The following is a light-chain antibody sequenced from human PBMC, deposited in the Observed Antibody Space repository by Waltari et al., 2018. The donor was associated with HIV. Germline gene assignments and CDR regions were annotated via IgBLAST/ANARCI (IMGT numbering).Light chain of an antibody. Sequence: DIVMTQSPDSLAVSLGERATIDCKSSQSVLYNSNNKNYLAWYQHKPGQSPNLLIYWASTRESGVPDRFSGSGSGTDFTLTISSLQAEDVAVYYCQQYYCVPRTFGGGTKVEIK. J-gene: IGKJ4*01. CDR1: QSVLYNSNNKNY. CDR2: WAS. CDR3: QQYYCVPRT. V-gene: IGKV4-1*01.